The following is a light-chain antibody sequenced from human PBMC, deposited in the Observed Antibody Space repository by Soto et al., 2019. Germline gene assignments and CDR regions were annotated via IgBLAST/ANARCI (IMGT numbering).Light chain of an antibody. CDR3: QQRSNWPPT. V-gene: IGKV3D-20*02. CDR1: QSVSDK. CDR2: GAS. Sequence: EIVMTQSPATLSVSPGERATLSCRASQSVSDKSAWYQQKPGQAPRLLIYGASSRATGIPDRFSGSGSGTDFTLTISRLEPEDFAVYYCQQRSNWPPTFGGGTKVDIK. J-gene: IGKJ4*01.